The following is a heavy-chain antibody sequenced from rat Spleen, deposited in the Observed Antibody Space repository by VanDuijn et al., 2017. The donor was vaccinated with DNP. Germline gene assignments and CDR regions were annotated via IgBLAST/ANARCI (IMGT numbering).Heavy chain of an antibody. V-gene: IGHV5-20*01. CDR1: GFTFSDYY. CDR3: TTRKGDY. J-gene: IGHJ2*01. CDR2: ISPSGGFT. Sequence: EVQLVESGGGLVQPGRSLKLSCAASGFTFSDYYMAWVRQAPTKGLEWVTSISPSGGFTYYHDSVKGRFTVSRDNAKSSLYLQMDSLRSEDTATYYCTTRKGDYWGQGVMVTVSS.